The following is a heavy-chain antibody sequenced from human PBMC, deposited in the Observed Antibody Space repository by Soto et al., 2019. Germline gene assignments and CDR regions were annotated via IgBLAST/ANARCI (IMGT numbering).Heavy chain of an antibody. CDR1: GFTFSSYA. J-gene: IGHJ4*02. CDR3: AKALGELSPESFDY. V-gene: IGHV3-30*18. CDR2: MSYDGNNQ. D-gene: IGHD3-16*02. Sequence: QVQLVESGGGVVQPGRSLRLSCVASGFTFSSYAMHWVRQAPGKGLEWVAIMSYDGNNQYYADSVKGRFTISRDNCKNTLYLQMNSLRAEDTAVYYCAKALGELSPESFDYWGQGILVTVSS.